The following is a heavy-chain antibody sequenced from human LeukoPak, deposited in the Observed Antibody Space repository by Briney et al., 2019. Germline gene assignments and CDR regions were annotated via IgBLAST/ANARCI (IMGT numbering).Heavy chain of an antibody. Sequence: SETLSLTCTVSGGSISSSSYYWGWIRQPPGKGLEWIGSIYYSGSTYYNPSLKSRVTISVDTSKNQFSLKLSSVTAADTAVYYCARGHNMVRGVIIERRNQYYYYYMDVWGKGTTVTVSS. CDR1: GGSISSSSYY. CDR2: IYYSGST. CDR3: ARGHNMVRGVIIERRNQYYYYYMDV. J-gene: IGHJ6*03. D-gene: IGHD3-10*01. V-gene: IGHV4-39*07.